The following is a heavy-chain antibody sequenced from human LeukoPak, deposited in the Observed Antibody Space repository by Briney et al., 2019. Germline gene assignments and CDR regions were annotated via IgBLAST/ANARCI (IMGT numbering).Heavy chain of an antibody. CDR3: ARDTRTFDY. CDR2: IYSSGST. CDR1: GFTFSSYA. Sequence: GGSLRLSCAASGFTFSSYAMSWVRQAPGKGLEWVSFIYSSGSTYCADSVKGRFTISRDNAKNSLFLQMNSLRAEDTAVYYCARDTRTFDYWGQGTLVTVSS. D-gene: IGHD1-26*01. J-gene: IGHJ4*02. V-gene: IGHV3-23*01.